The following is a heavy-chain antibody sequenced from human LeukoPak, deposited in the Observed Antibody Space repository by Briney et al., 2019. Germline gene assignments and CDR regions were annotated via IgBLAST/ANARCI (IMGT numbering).Heavy chain of an antibody. CDR3: AKSNGYGLVDI. CDR2: IFYSGST. Sequence: SETLSLTCAVYGGSYYWGWVRQPPGKGLEWIGNIFYSGSTYYSPSLKSRVTISLDTSRNQFSLKLNSVTAADTAVYYCAKSNGYGLVDIWGQGTMVTVSS. CDR1: GGSYY. J-gene: IGHJ3*02. D-gene: IGHD3-10*01. V-gene: IGHV4-34*12.